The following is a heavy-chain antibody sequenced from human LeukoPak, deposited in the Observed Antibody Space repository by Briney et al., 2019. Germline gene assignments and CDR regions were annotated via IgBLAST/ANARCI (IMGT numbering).Heavy chain of an antibody. J-gene: IGHJ4*02. Sequence: ASVKVSCKASGYTFTSYYMHWVRQAPGQGLEWMGIINPSGGSTSYAQKFQGRVTMTRDTSTSTVYMELSSLRSDDTAVYYCARDRNYVWGSYRYTDLDYWGQGTLVTVSS. V-gene: IGHV1-46*01. CDR1: GYTFTSYY. D-gene: IGHD3-16*02. CDR3: ARDRNYVWGSYRYTDLDY. CDR2: INPSGGST.